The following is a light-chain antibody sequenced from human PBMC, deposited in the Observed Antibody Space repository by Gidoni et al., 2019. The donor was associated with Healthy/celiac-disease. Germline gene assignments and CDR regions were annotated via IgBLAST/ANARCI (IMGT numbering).Light chain of an antibody. CDR3: QQYNNWPRALT. CDR1: QSVSSN. CDR2: GAS. Sequence: IVMTQSPATLSVSPGERATLSCRASQSVSSNLAWYQQKPGQAPRLLIDGASTRATGIPARFSGSGSGTEFTLTISSLQSEDFAVYYCQQYNNWPRALTFGGGTKVEIK. J-gene: IGKJ4*01. V-gene: IGKV3-15*01.